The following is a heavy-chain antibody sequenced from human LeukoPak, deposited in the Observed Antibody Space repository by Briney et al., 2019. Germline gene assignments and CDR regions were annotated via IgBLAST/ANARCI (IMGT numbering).Heavy chain of an antibody. Sequence: HPGGSLRLSCAASGFTFSSYEMNWVRQAPGKGLEWVSAISGSGDNTYYADSVKGRCTISRDNSKHTLYLQMNSLRAEDTAVYYCARDNWEVDAFDIWSQGTMVTVSS. J-gene: IGHJ3*02. V-gene: IGHV3-23*01. CDR2: ISGSGDNT. CDR3: ARDNWEVDAFDI. D-gene: IGHD7-27*01. CDR1: GFTFSSYE.